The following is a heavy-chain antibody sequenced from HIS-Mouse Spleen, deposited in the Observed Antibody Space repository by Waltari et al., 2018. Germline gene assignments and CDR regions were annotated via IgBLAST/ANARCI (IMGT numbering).Heavy chain of an antibody. Sequence: QLQLQESGPGLVKPSETLSLTCTVSGGSISSSSYYWGWIRQPHGKGRGWFGSIYYSGSTYYNPSLKSRVTISVDTSKNQFSLKLSSVTAADTAVYYCAREIPYSSSWYDWYFDLWGRGTLVTVSS. CDR1: GGSISSSSYY. CDR3: AREIPYSSSWYDWYFDL. J-gene: IGHJ2*01. D-gene: IGHD6-13*01. V-gene: IGHV4-39*07. CDR2: IYYSGST.